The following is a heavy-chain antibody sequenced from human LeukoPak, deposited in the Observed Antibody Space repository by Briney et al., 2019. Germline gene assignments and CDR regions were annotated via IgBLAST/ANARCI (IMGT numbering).Heavy chain of an antibody. D-gene: IGHD1-26*01. J-gene: IGHJ4*02. CDR2: IIPILGIA. CDR3: ARVGPGIVGATNY. CDR1: GGTFSSYT. Sequence: EASVKVSCKPSGGTFSSYTISWVRQAPGQGLEWMGRIIPILGIANYAQKFQGRVTITADKSTSTAYMELSSLRSEDTAVYYCARVGPGIVGATNYWGQGTLVTVSS. V-gene: IGHV1-69*10.